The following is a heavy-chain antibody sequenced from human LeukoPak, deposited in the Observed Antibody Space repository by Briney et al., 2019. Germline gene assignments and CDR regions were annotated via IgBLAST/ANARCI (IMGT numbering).Heavy chain of an antibody. Sequence: GGSLRLSCAASGFTFSSYSMNWVRQAPGKGLEWVSYISSSSSTIYYADSVKGRFTISRDNAKNSLYLQMNSLRAEDTAVYYCARALPPPQSYYYYYYMDVWGKGTTVTVSS. J-gene: IGHJ6*03. CDR1: GFTFSSYS. CDR3: ARALPPPQSYYYYYYMDV. CDR2: ISSSSSTI. V-gene: IGHV3-48*01.